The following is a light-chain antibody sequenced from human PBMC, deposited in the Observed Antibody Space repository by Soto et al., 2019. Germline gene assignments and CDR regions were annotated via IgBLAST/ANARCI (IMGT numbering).Light chain of an antibody. Sequence: QSALTQPPSVSGSPGQSVTISCTGTSSGVGSYNRVSWYQQPPGTAPKLMIYEVSNRPSGAPDRFSGSKSGNTASLTISGLQAEDEADYYCSLYTSSSTFYVFGTGTKVTVL. CDR1: SSGVGSYNR. J-gene: IGLJ1*01. CDR3: SLYTSSSTFYV. V-gene: IGLV2-18*01. CDR2: EVS.